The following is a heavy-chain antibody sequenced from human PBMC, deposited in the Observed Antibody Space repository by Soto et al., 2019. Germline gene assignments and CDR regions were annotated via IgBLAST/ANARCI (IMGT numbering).Heavy chain of an antibody. CDR1: GGTINSGDYF. CDR3: ARVKATLYRHYYFDY. Sequence: SETLSLTCSVSGGTINSGDYFWSWIRQPPGKGLEWIGSIFYTGSTYYSPSLKSRASMSMDTSKNLFPLRLRSLTAADTAVYFCARVKATLYRHYYFDYWGQGTPVTVSS. J-gene: IGHJ4*02. D-gene: IGHD5-12*01. CDR2: IFYTGST. V-gene: IGHV4-30-4*01.